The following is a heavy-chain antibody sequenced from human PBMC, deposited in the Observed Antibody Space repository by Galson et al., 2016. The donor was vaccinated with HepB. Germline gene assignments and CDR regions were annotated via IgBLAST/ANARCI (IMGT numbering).Heavy chain of an antibody. CDR1: VESFSGFH. D-gene: IGHD1-7*01. CDR3: ARGRAGKTGTFYYFDY. V-gene: IGHV4-34*01. Sequence: ETLSLTCAVYVESFSGFHWSWIRQPPGKGLEWVGEINHSGTTNCNTSLKSRVTISVDTSKNQFSLKLTSVTAADTAIYYCARGRAGKTGTFYYFDYWGLGTLV. J-gene: IGHJ4*02. CDR2: INHSGTT.